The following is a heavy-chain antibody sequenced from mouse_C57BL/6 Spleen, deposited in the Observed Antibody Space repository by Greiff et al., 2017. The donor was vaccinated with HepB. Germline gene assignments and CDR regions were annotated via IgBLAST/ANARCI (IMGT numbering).Heavy chain of an antibody. Sequence: VQLQQPGAELVKPGASVKLSCKASGYTFTSYWMQWVKQRPGQGLEWIGEIDPSDSYTNYNQKFKGKATLTVDTSSSTAYMQLSSLTSEDSAVYYCARWGTTVEGGFAYWGQGTLVTVSA. V-gene: IGHV1-50*01. D-gene: IGHD1-1*01. CDR2: IDPSDSYT. J-gene: IGHJ3*01. CDR3: ARWGTTVEGGFAY. CDR1: GYTFTSYW.